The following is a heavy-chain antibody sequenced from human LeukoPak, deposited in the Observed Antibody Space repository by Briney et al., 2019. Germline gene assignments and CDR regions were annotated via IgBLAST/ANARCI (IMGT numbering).Heavy chain of an antibody. V-gene: IGHV3-48*03. CDR2: ISSSGGTI. CDR3: TRLRYGDYG. D-gene: IGHD4-17*01. CDR1: GFTFSSYE. Sequence: GGSLRLSCAASGFTFSSYEMNWVRQAPGKGLERVSYISSSGGTIYYADSVKGRFTISRDNAMNSLYLQMNSLRGEDTAVYYCTRLRYGDYGWGQGTLVTVSS. J-gene: IGHJ4*02.